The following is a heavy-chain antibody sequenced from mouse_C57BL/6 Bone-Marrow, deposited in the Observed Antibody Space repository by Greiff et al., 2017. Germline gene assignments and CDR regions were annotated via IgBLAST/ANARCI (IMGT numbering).Heavy chain of an antibody. CDR2: IYYSGTI. V-gene: IGHV3-5*01. J-gene: IGHJ4*01. Sequence: EVQLKESGPGLVKPSQTVLLTCTVTGISITTGNYRWSWIRPFPGNKLVWIVYIYYSGTITYNPSLTSRTTNTRDTPKNPFFLEMNSLTAEDTATYYGARDEGNYAYAMDYWGQGTSVTVSS. D-gene: IGHD2-1*01. CDR1: GISITTGNYR. CDR3: ARDEGNYAYAMDY.